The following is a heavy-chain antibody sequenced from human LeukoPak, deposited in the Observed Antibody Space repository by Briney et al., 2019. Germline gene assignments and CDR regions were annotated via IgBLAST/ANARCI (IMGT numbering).Heavy chain of an antibody. V-gene: IGHV3-66*01. CDR3: ARDYSPILDV. CDR2: IYSGDVT. J-gene: IGHJ6*04. CDR1: GFTLSSYE. Sequence: GGSLRLSCTASGFTLSSYEMSWIRQAPGKGLEWVSSIYSGDVTYYAGSVKGRFTISRDNFKNTLYLQMNSLRAEDTAVYYCARDYSPILDVWGKGTTVTVPS. D-gene: IGHD3-3*01.